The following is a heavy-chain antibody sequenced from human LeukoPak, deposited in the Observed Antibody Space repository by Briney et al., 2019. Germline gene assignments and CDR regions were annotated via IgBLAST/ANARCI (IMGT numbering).Heavy chain of an antibody. Sequence: SQTLTLTCTVSGCSISSGDYYWSWLPQPPGKGLESIGYIYYSGSTYYNPALKSRVIIPENTPKNQFLLKMSSVTAADTAVYYCARGSMIVVVTPYWYFDLWGRGTLVTVSS. CDR2: IYYSGST. J-gene: IGHJ2*01. V-gene: IGHV4-30-4*01. D-gene: IGHD3-22*01. CDR3: ARGSMIVVVTPYWYFDL. CDR1: GCSISSGDYY.